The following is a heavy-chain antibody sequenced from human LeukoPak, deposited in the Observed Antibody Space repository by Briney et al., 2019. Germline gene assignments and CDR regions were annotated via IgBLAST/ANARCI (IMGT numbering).Heavy chain of an antibody. CDR1: GFRFGSHA. CDR2: IWYDGSNK. J-gene: IGHJ6*02. CDR3: ARDGQQLAPYAMDV. V-gene: IGHV3-33*01. Sequence: GRSLRLSCAASGFRFGSHAVHWVRQAPGKGLEWLAQIWYDGSNKYYVDSVKGRFTTSRDNSKNTVYLRMNSLRAEDTAVYFCARDGQQLAPYAMDVWGQGTTVTVSS. D-gene: IGHD6-13*01.